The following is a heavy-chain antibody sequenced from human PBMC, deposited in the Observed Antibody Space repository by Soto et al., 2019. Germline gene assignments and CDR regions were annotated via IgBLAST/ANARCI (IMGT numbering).Heavy chain of an antibody. D-gene: IGHD3-22*01. CDR2: INDDGSDT. CDR1: RFTFSDYW. Sequence: GGSLRLSCAASRFTFSDYWMHWVRQAPGKGLVLVSRINDDGSDTTYADSVKGRFTISRDNAKNTLYLQMNSLRDEDTAVYYCARGSLPYYSDTSGYSNADYWGQGT. J-gene: IGHJ4*02. V-gene: IGHV3-74*01. CDR3: ARGSLPYYSDTSGYSNADY.